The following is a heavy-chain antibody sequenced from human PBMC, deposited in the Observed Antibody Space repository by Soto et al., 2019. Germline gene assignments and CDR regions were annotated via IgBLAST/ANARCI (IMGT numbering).Heavy chain of an antibody. V-gene: IGHV1-3*01. CDR3: ARDTGYGTFDF. D-gene: IGHD3-9*01. CDR2: INAGYGNT. J-gene: IGHJ4*02. Sequence: QVHLVQSGAEVRKPGASVKVSCKASGYTFSSYATHWVRQAPGQRLEWMGWINAGYGNTKSSQKFQDRVTISRDTSASTAYMELTSLRSEDTAVYYCARDTGYGTFDFWGQGTLVTVSS. CDR1: GYTFSSYA.